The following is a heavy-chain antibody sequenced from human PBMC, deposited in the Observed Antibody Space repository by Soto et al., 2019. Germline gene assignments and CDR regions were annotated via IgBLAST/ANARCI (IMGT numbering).Heavy chain of an antibody. CDR2: IWYDGSNK. D-gene: IGHD5-18*01. V-gene: IGHV3-33*01. J-gene: IGHJ4*02. Sequence: PGGSLRLSCAASGFTFNRYGMHWVRQAPGKGLEWVAVIWYDGSNKYYADSVKGRFTISRDNSKNTLYLQMNSLRAEDTAVYYCARDLGSFGRYTAMATHGSYFDYWGQGTLVTVSS. CDR3: ARDLGSFGRYTAMATHGSYFDY. CDR1: GFTFNRYG.